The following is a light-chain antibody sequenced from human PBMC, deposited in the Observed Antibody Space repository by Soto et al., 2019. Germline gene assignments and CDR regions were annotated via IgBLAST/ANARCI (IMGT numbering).Light chain of an antibody. CDR1: SNDVGGYNY. V-gene: IGLV2-11*01. J-gene: IGLJ2*01. CDR3: CSYADTHIVL. Sequence: QSALTQPRSLSGSPGQSVTISCTGTSNDVGGYNYVAWYQQHPDKAPKLKIYDVSKRPSGVPDRFSGSKSGNTASLTISGLQADDEADYTCCSYADTHIVLFGGGTQLTVL. CDR2: DVS.